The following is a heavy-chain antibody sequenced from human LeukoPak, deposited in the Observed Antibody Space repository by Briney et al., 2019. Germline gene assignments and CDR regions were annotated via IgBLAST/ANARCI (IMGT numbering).Heavy chain of an antibody. CDR3: VAMIREVGN. CDR2: TKNKGNSYTT. CDR1: GITFSDHD. D-gene: IGHD3-10*01. J-gene: IGHJ4*02. Sequence: GGSLRLSCAVSGITFSDHDMDWVRQAPGKGLEWCGRTKNKGNSYTTEYAASVKGRFTISRDDSKSSMQLQMNSLKTEDTAVYYCVAMIREVGNWGQGTLVTVSS. V-gene: IGHV3-72*01.